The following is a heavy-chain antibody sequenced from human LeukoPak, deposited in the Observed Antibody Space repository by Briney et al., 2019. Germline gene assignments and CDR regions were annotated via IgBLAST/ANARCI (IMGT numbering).Heavy chain of an antibody. D-gene: IGHD3-10*01. J-gene: IGHJ4*02. V-gene: IGHV1-2*02. CDR3: ARRSKILLALDF. Sequence: ASVKVSCKASGYSFTHSYLHWVRQAPGQGLEWMAWINPYTGATSSAQKFQGRVTLTRDTSISTAYMELNTLRSDDTAVYYCARRSKILLALDFWGQGTLVTVSS. CDR2: INPYTGAT. CDR1: GYSFTHSY.